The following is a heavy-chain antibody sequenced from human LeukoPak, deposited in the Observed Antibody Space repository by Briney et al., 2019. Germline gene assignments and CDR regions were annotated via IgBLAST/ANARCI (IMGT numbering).Heavy chain of an antibody. J-gene: IGHJ6*03. CDR1: GGSISSSNW. CDR3: ARGRGCSGGSCYSVSYYYYYMDV. Sequence: PSETLSLTCAVSGGSISSSNWWRPVRQPPGKGLEWIGEIYHSGSTNYNPSLQSRVTISVDTSKNQFSLKLSSVTAADTAVYYCARGRGCSGGSCYSVSYYYYYMDVWGKGTTVTISS. CDR2: IYHSGST. V-gene: IGHV4-4*02. D-gene: IGHD2-15*01.